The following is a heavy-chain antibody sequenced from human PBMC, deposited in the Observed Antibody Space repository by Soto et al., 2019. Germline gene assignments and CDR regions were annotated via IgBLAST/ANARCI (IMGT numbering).Heavy chain of an antibody. CDR1: GFTFSYYW. V-gene: IGHV3-74*01. CDR3: ARGDRGAFDL. CDR2: IHSDGSST. J-gene: IGHJ3*01. D-gene: IGHD2-21*02. Sequence: EVQLVESEGGLVQPGGSLRLSCAASGFTFSYYWMHWVRQAPGQGLVWVSRIHSDGSSTTYADSVKGRFTISRDNAKNTLYLQMNSMRAEDTAVYYCARGDRGAFDLWGPGTMVTV.